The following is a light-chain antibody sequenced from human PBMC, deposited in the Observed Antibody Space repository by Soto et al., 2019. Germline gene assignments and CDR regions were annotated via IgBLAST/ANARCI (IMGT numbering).Light chain of an antibody. V-gene: IGKV1-39*01. CDR2: AAS. CDR3: QQRYSTPHT. Sequence: DIQMTQSPSSLSASVGDRVTITCRASQSISSYLNWYQQKPGKAPKLLVYAASSLHSGVPSRFSGSGSGTDFTLTISSLQPEDFATYYCQQRYSTPHTFGGGTKVEIK. J-gene: IGKJ4*01. CDR1: QSISSY.